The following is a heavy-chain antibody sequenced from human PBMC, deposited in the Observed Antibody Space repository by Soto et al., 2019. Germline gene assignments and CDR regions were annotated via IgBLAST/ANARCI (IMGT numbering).Heavy chain of an antibody. CDR2: IIPIFGTA. Sequence: QVQLVQSGAEVKKPGSSVKVSCKASGGTFSSYAISWVRQAPGQGLEWMGGIIPIFGTANYAQKFQGRVTITADESTSPAYMELSSLRSEDTAVYYCASTRVTRNYYYYGMDVWGQGTTVTVSS. CDR1: GGTFSSYA. CDR3: ASTRVTRNYYYYGMDV. J-gene: IGHJ6*02. D-gene: IGHD4-17*01. V-gene: IGHV1-69*01.